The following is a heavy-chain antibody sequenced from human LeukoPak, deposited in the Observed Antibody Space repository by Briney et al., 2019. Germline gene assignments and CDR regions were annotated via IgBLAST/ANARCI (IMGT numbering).Heavy chain of an antibody. D-gene: IGHD3-16*01. CDR3: AKDKGGGYGNDAFDI. J-gene: IGHJ3*02. CDR2: ISYDGTNQ. CDR1: GFTFSSYG. V-gene: IGHV3-30*18. Sequence: PGRSLRLSCAASGFTFSSYGIHWVRQAQGKGLEWVAVISYDGTNQYYADSVKGRFTISRDNSKNTLYLQMNRLKAEDTAVYYCAKDKGGGYGNDAFDIWGRGTMVTVSS.